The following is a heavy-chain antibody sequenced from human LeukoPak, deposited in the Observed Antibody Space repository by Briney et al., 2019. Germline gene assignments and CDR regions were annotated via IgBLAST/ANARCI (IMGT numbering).Heavy chain of an antibody. D-gene: IGHD1-1*01. CDR1: GFTVTNNY. Sequence: GRSLRLSCAASGFTVTNNYMYWVRQAPGKGLEWVSVIDSGDNTLYADSVKGRFTISRDKSKNTLYLHMNSLRAEDTAVYYCARDYLEAQGAFDIWGQGTMVTVSS. CDR3: ARDYLEAQGAFDI. V-gene: IGHV3-53*01. CDR2: IDSGDNT. J-gene: IGHJ3*02.